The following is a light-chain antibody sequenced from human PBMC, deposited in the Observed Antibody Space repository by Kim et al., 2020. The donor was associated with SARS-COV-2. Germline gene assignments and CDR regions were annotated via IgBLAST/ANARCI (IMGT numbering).Light chain of an antibody. CDR3: GIWDSSLSAEV. CDR1: SANSGNNY. V-gene: IGLV1-51*01. CDR2: DKN. Sequence: GQNVTITCSGSSANSGNNYVSWYQQLPETAPKLLIYDKNKRPSGSPDRFAGYRSGTSATVGITGLQTGNEAEYYCGIWDSSLSAEVLGGGTKLTAL. J-gene: IGLJ2*01.